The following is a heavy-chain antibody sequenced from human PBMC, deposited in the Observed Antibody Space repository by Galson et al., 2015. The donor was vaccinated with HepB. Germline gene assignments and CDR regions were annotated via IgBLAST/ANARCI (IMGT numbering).Heavy chain of an antibody. CDR3: ARDSSGWYWDWFDP. V-gene: IGHV1-3*01. CDR2: INAGNGNT. D-gene: IGHD6-19*01. J-gene: IGHJ5*02. Sequence: SVKVSCKASGYTFTSYAMHWVRQAPGQRLEWMGWINAGNGNTKYSQKFQGRVTITRDTSASTAYMELSSLRSEDTAVYYCARDSSGWYWDWFDPWGQGTLVTVSS. CDR1: GYTFTSYA.